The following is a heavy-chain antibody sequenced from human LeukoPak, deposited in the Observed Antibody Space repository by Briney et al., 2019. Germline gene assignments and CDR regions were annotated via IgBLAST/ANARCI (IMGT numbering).Heavy chain of an antibody. J-gene: IGHJ3*02. D-gene: IGHD3-9*01. V-gene: IGHV2-5*02. CDR1: GFSLSTSGVG. CDR3: AQSGYDILTGYSYDAFDI. Sequence: ESGPTLVKPTQTLTLTCTFSGFSLSTSGVGVGWIRQPPGKALEWLALIYWDDDKRYSPSLKSRLTIPKETSKNQVLLTMTKIDPVATAQYYCAQSGYDILTGYSYDAFDIWGQGTMVTVSS. CDR2: IYWDDDK.